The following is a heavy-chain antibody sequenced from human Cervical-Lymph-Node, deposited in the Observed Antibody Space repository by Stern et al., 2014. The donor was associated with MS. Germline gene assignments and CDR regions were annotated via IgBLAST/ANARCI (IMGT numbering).Heavy chain of an antibody. CDR1: GYRFSGYW. CDR3: ARHVGVAASGVLPFDY. J-gene: IGHJ4*02. Sequence: EVQLVESGSEVKKSGESLKISCTAAGYRFSGYWIAWGRQLPGKGLEWVGVIYPGDSDTRVSPSFQGQVTISAETSIRTAFLQWNSLKASDSAMYFCARHVGVAASGVLPFDYWGQGSPVTVSS. V-gene: IGHV5-51*01. CDR2: IYPGDSDT. D-gene: IGHD2-21*01.